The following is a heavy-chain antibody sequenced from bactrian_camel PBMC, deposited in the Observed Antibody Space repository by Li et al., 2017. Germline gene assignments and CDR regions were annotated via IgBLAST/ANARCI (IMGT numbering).Heavy chain of an antibody. D-gene: IGHD2*01. CDR1: GYVVASGC. CDR3: AADRGSRIGGNGQPINYRSFAY. J-gene: IGHJ6*01. CDR2: IMILGATT. V-gene: IGHV3S31*01. Sequence: VQLVESGGDSVQTGGSLRLSCATPGYVVASGCMGYFRQTPGKEREGVVAIMILGATTYYADSVRGRFTIARDSAKFTIYLQMNSLKPEDTAMYYCAADRGSRIGGNGQPINYRSFAYWGQGTQVTVS.